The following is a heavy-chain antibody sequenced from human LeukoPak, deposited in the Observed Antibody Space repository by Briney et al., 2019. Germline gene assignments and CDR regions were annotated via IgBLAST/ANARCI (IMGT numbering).Heavy chain of an antibody. Sequence: ASVKVSCKASGYTFTGYYMHWVRQAPGQGLEWMGWISAYNGNTNYEQKLQGRVTMTTDTSTSTAYMELRSLRSDDTAVYYCARDDQAETGDRGYFDYWGQGTLVTVSS. V-gene: IGHV1-18*04. J-gene: IGHJ4*02. D-gene: IGHD7-27*01. CDR3: ARDDQAETGDRGYFDY. CDR2: ISAYNGNT. CDR1: GYTFTGYY.